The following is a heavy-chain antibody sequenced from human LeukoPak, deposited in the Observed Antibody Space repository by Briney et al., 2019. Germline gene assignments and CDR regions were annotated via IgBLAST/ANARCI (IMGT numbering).Heavy chain of an antibody. J-gene: IGHJ4*02. CDR3: ARDRGRVLDY. CDR1: GFTVSSNY. CDR2: IYSGGST. D-gene: IGHD3-16*01. V-gene: IGHV3-66*01. Sequence: GGSLRLSCAASGFTVSSNYMSWVRQAPGKGLEWVSIIYSGGSTYYADSVEGRFTISRDNSKDTLYLQMNSLRAEDTAVYYCARDRGRVLDYWGQGTLVTVSS.